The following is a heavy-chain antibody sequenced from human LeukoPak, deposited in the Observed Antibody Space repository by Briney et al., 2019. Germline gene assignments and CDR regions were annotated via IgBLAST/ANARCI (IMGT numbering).Heavy chain of an antibody. J-gene: IGHJ4*02. Sequence: PGGSLRLSCAASRLTFSSYEMNWVRQAPGKGLEWVSYISSSGSTIYYADSVKGRFTISRDNAKNSLYLQMNSLRAEDTAVYYCARESAGYCTNGVCYLFDYWGQGTLVTVSS. CDR1: RLTFSSYE. CDR2: ISSSGSTI. V-gene: IGHV3-48*03. CDR3: ARESAGYCTNGVCYLFDY. D-gene: IGHD2-8*01.